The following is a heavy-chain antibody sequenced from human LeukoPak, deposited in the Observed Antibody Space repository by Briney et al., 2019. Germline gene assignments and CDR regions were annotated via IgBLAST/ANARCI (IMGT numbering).Heavy chain of an antibody. CDR2: ISRSGGAP. D-gene: IGHD1-20*01. CDR3: AKDFNWSDAG. J-gene: IGHJ4*02. Sequence: GGSLRLSCVASGFTFSSHDMYWVRQAPGKGLEWVSSISRSGGAPAYADSVKGRFTISRDNSKNTLCLQMNRLRAEDTAVYYCAKDFNWSDAGWGQGTLVTVSS. V-gene: IGHV3-23*01. CDR1: GFTFSSHD.